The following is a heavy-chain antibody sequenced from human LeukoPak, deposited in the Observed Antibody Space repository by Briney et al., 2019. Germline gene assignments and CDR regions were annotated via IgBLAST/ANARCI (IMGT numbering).Heavy chain of an antibody. Sequence: SETLSLTCSVSGGSISSGDYYWSWVRQPPGKGLEWIGYIYYSGSTYYNPSLKSRVTISVDTSKNQFSLKLSSVTAADTAVYYCARELGERTENWFDPWGQGTLVTVSS. D-gene: IGHD3/OR15-3a*01. J-gene: IGHJ5*02. CDR1: GGSISSGDYY. CDR2: IYYSGST. CDR3: ARELGERTENWFDP. V-gene: IGHV4-30-4*08.